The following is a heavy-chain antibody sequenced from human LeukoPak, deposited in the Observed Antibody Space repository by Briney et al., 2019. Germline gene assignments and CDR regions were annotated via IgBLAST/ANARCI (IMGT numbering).Heavy chain of an antibody. CDR1: GGTFSSYA. J-gene: IGHJ4*02. Sequence: ASVKVSCKASGGTFSSYAISWVRQAPGQGLEWMGIINPSGGSTSYAQKFQGRVTMTRDASTSTVYMELSSLRSEDTAVYYCARDQGGSYQPWGQGTLVTVSS. CDR2: INPSGGST. V-gene: IGHV1-46*01. D-gene: IGHD1-26*01. CDR3: ARDQGGSYQP.